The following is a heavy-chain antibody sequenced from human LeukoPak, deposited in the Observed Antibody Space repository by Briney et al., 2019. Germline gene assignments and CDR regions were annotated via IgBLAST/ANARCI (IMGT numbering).Heavy chain of an antibody. CDR1: GGSFSGYY. V-gene: IGHV4-34*01. Sequence: SETLSPTCAVYGGSFSGYYWSWIRQPPGKGLEWIGEINHSGSTNYNPSLKSRVTISVDTSKNQFSLKLSSVTAADTAVYYCARVHYDFWSGYPNYGMDVWGQGTTVTVSS. CDR2: INHSGST. CDR3: ARVHYDFWSGYPNYGMDV. D-gene: IGHD3-3*01. J-gene: IGHJ6*02.